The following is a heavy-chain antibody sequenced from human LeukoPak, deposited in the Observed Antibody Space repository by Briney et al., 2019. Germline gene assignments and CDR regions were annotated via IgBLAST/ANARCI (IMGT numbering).Heavy chain of an antibody. Sequence: GGSLRLSCAASGFSVSSSWMRWVRQAPGKGLEGVANIKEDGSETYYVDSVKGRFTISRDNAKNSVYLQMNSLRVEDTAVYYCAKPFGSISSRSVYFDYWGQGTLVTVSS. V-gene: IGHV3-7*01. D-gene: IGHD3-3*01. CDR1: GFSVSSSW. J-gene: IGHJ4*02. CDR3: AKPFGSISSRSVYFDY. CDR2: IKEDGSET.